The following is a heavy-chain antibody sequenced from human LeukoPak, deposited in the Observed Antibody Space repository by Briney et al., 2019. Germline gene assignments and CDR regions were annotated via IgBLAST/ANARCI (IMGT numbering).Heavy chain of an antibody. V-gene: IGHV3-7*01. Sequence: PGGSLRLSCAASGFTFSSYWMSWVRQAPGKGLEWVANIKQDGSEKYYVDSVKGRFTISRDNAKNSLYLQMNSLRAEDTAVYYCARDRGIAVAGLHYFDYWGQGTLVTVSS. CDR1: GFTFSSYW. CDR2: IKQDGSEK. J-gene: IGHJ4*02. D-gene: IGHD6-19*01. CDR3: ARDRGIAVAGLHYFDY.